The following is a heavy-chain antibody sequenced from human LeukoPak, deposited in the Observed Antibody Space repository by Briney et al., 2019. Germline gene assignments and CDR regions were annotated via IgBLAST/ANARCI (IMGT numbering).Heavy chain of an antibody. D-gene: IGHD1-26*01. V-gene: IGHV1-2*02. CDR1: GYTFTVYY. J-gene: IGHJ4*02. CDR3: CRDWDWELFGSFGY. CDR2: MNPNSGGT. Sequence: ASVTLSFTASGYTFTVYYMHWVRQAPGQGLEWMGWMNPNSGGTNYSQKFQGRGTITRETSISKAYLEMRRLRSADTAAVYCCRDWDWELFGSFGYWGQGTPVTVSS.